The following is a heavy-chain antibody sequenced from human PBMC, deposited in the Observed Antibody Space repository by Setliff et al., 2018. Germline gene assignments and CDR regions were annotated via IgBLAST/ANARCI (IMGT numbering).Heavy chain of an antibody. V-gene: IGHV1-8*01. CDR3: ARGKGVGGVIITGGLDV. J-gene: IGHJ6*04. CDR1: ATFTNVD. D-gene: IGHD3-10*01. CDR2: MNPNSGVS. Sequence: ASVKVSCKASATFTNVDIHWLRRATGQGLEWMGWMNPNSGVSGYGQKFQGRVTMTRDTSISTAYMELSSLTSEDTAVYYCARGKGVGGVIITGGLDVWGKGTTVTVSS.